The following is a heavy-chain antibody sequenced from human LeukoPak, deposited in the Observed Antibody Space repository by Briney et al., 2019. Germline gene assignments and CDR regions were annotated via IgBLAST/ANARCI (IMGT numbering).Heavy chain of an antibody. D-gene: IGHD6-13*01. CDR1: GGSFSGYY. Sequence: SETLSLTCAVYGGSFSGYYWSWIRQPPGKGLEWIGEINHSGSTNYNPSLKSRVTISVDTSKNQFSLKLSSVTAADTAVYYCARRWGAAAGSYWGQGTLVTVSS. J-gene: IGHJ4*02. CDR2: INHSGST. V-gene: IGHV4-34*01. CDR3: ARRWGAAAGSY.